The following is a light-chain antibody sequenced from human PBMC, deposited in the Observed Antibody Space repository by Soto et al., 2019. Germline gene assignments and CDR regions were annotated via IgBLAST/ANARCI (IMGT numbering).Light chain of an antibody. CDR1: GSNTGKNY. J-gene: IGLJ1*01. Sequence: QSVLAQPPSVSVAPGQKVTISCSGSGSNTGKNYVSWYQQLPGTAPKLLIYEDSRRPSGIPDRFSGSKSGTSATLGITGLQTGDEADYYCGSWDSSLSAVVFGTATKVTVL. V-gene: IGLV1-51*02. CDR2: EDS. CDR3: GSWDSSLSAVV.